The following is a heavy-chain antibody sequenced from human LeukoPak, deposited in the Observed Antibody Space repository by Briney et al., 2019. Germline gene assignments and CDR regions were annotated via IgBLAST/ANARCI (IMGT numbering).Heavy chain of an antibody. V-gene: IGHV3-21*01. CDR2: ISSSSSYI. D-gene: IGHD3-10*02. J-gene: IGHJ6*04. CDR1: GFTFSSYS. Sequence: GGSLRLSCTASGFTFSSYSMNWVRQAPGKGLEWVSSISSSSSYIYYADSVKGRFTISRDNAKNSLYLQMNSLRAEDTAVYYCAELGITMIGGVWGKGTTVTISS. CDR3: AELGITMIGGV.